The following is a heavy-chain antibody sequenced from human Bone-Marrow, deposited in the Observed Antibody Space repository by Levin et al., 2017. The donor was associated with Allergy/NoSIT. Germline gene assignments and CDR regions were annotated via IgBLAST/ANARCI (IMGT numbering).Heavy chain of an antibody. CDR2: IYSGGST. D-gene: IGHD3-10*01. Sequence: GESLKISCAASGFTVSSNYMSWVRQAPGKGPEWVSVIYSGGSTYYADSVKGRFTISRDNSNNTLYLQINSLRAEDTAVYYCACGWFGELLSHWGQGTLVTVSS. J-gene: IGHJ4*02. CDR1: GFTVSSNY. V-gene: IGHV3-53*01. CDR3: ACGWFGELLSH.